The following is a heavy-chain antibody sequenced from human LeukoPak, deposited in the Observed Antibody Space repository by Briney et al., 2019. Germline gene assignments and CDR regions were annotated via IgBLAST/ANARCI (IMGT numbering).Heavy chain of an antibody. CDR2: IPFDGSNK. Sequence: PGGSLRLSCATSGFTFISYGMHWVRQAPGKGLEWVAFIPFDGSNKYYADSVRGRFTISRDISKNTVYLQMNSLRAEDTAVYYCARDDSSSGSYNYWGQGTLVTVSS. CDR3: ARDDSSSGSYNY. CDR1: GFTFISYG. D-gene: IGHD1-26*01. V-gene: IGHV3-30*02. J-gene: IGHJ4*02.